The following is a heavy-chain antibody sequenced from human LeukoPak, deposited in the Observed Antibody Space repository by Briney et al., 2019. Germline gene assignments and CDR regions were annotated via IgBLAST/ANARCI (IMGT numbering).Heavy chain of an antibody. CDR3: ARGTAGEDIVVVPAAPGTSWFDP. J-gene: IGHJ5*02. Sequence: SETLSLTCAVYGGSFSGYYWSWIRQPPGKGLEWIGYIYYSGSTNYNPSLKSRVTISVDTSKNQFSLKLSSVTAADTAVYYCARGTAGEDIVVVPAAPGTSWFDPWGQGTLVTVSS. V-gene: IGHV4-59*12. CDR2: IYYSGST. CDR1: GGSFSGYY. D-gene: IGHD2-2*01.